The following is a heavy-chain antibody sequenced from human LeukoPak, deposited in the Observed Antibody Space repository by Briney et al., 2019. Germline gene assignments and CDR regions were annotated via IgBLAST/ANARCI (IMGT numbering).Heavy chain of an antibody. J-gene: IGHJ4*02. CDR2: ISAYSGNT. D-gene: IGHD6-19*01. V-gene: IGHV1-18*04. Sequence: GASVKVSCKASGYTFTGYYMHWVRQAPGQGLEWMGWISAYSGNTNYAQKLQGRVTMTTDTSTSTAYMELRNLKSDDTAVYYCARAGRSSGWYGDYWGQGTLVTVSS. CDR1: GYTFTGYY. CDR3: ARAGRSSGWYGDY.